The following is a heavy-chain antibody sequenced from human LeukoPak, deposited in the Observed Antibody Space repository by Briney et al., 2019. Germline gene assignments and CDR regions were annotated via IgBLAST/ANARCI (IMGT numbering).Heavy chain of an antibody. D-gene: IGHD4-17*01. V-gene: IGHV3-66*01. Sequence: GGSLRLSCAASGFTVSSNYMSWVLQAPGKGLEWVSVIYSGGSTYYADSVKGRFTISRDNSKNTLYLQMNSLRAEDTAVYYCARARDYGDYVVPPQHWGQGTLVTVSS. CDR2: IYSGGST. J-gene: IGHJ4*02. CDR1: GFTVSSNY. CDR3: ARARDYGDYVVPPQH.